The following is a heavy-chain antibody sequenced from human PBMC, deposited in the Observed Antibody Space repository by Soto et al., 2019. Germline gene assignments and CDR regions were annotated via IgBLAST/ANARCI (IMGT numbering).Heavy chain of an antibody. CDR3: ARRGYYYDSSGYPSVWY. D-gene: IGHD3-22*01. J-gene: IGHJ4*02. CDR1: GGSISSSSYY. V-gene: IGHV4-39*01. CDR2: IYYSGST. Sequence: PSETLSLTCTVSGGSISSSSYYWGWIRQPPGKGLGWIGSIYYSGSTYYNPSLKSRVTISVDTSKNQFSLKLSSVTAADTAVYYCARRGYYYDSSGYPSVWYWGQGTLVTVSS.